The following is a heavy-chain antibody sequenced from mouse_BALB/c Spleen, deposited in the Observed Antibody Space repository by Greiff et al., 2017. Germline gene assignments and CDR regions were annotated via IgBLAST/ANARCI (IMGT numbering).Heavy chain of an antibody. CDR1: GYTFTDYN. CDR3: AVVCGYAMDY. CDR2: IYPYNGGT. V-gene: IGHV1S29*02. D-gene: IGHD2-10*02. J-gene: IGHJ4*01. Sequence: EVNLVESGPELVKPGASVKISCKASGYTFTDYNMHWVKQSHGKSLEWIGYIYPYNGGTGYNQKFKSKATLTVDNSSSTAYMELRSLTSEDSAVYYCAVVCGYAMDYWGQGTSVTVSS.